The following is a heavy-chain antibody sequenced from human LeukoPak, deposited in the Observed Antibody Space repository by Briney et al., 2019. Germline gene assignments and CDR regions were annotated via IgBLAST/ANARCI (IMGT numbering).Heavy chain of an antibody. V-gene: IGHV4-59*01. J-gene: IGHJ6*02. CDR1: GCSISSYY. CDR2: IYYSGST. CDR3: ARDGGYYGSGSYPYYYYGMDV. Sequence: SETLSLTCTVSGCSISSYYWSWIRQPPGKGLEWIGYIYYSGSTNYNPSLKSRVTISVDTSKNQFSLKLSSVTAADTAVYYCARDGGYYGSGSYPYYYYGMDVWGQGTTVTVSS. D-gene: IGHD3-10*01.